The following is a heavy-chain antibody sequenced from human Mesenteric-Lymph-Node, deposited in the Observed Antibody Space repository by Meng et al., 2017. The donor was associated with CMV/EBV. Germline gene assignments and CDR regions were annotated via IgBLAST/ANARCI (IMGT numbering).Heavy chain of an antibody. Sequence: GESLKISCAASGLTFSRYVMSWVRQAPGKGPEWVSAVSGSGDRKYSADSVKGRFTISRDNSKNTVYLQMNSLRADDTAVYYCANPSTIFGVVSPFDYWGQGTLVTVSS. CDR2: VSGSGDRK. CDR3: ANPSTIFGVVSPFDY. CDR1: GLTFSRYV. J-gene: IGHJ4*02. D-gene: IGHD3-3*01. V-gene: IGHV3-23*01.